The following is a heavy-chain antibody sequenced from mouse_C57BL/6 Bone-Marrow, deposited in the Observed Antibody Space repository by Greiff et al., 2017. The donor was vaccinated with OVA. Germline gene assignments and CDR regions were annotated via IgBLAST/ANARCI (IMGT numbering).Heavy chain of an antibody. J-gene: IGHJ3*01. CDR1: GYTFTEYT. V-gene: IGHV1-62-2*01. CDR2: FYPGRGSI. CDR3: ARHENDAAGFAY. D-gene: IGHD2-3*01. Sequence: QVQLQQSGAELVKPGASVKLSCKASGYTFTEYTIPWVKQRSGQGLEWIGWFYPGRGSIKYHENFKDKATLTADKSSSTVYMELSRLTSEDSAVYFCARHENDAAGFAYWGQGTLVTVAA.